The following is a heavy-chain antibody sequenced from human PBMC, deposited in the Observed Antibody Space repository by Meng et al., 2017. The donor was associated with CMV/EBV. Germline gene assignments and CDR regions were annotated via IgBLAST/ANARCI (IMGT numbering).Heavy chain of an antibody. J-gene: IGHJ4*02. CDR1: GFTFSSYS. D-gene: IGHD3-22*01. V-gene: IGHV3-21*01. CDR2: ISSSSSYI. CDR3: ARVYDSSGYYYYFDY. Sequence: EVQPVESGGGRVKPGGSLRLSCAGSGFTFSSYSMNWVRQAPGKGLEWVSSISSSSSYIYYADSVKGRFTISRDNAKNSLYLQMNSLRAEDTAVYYCARVYDSSGYYYYFDYWGQGTLVTVS.